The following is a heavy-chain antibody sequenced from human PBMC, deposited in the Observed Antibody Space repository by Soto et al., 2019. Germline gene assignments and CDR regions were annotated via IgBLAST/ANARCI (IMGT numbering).Heavy chain of an antibody. CDR2: INAGNGNT. CDR1: GYTFTSYA. Sequence: ASVKVSCKASGYTFTSYAMHWVRQAPGQRLEWMGWINAGNGNTKYSQKLQGRVTITRDTSASTAYMELSSLRSEDTAVYYCARAGGGYCSGGSCYYYYGMDVWRQGTTVTVSS. V-gene: IGHV1-3*01. J-gene: IGHJ6*02. CDR3: ARAGGGYCSGGSCYYYYGMDV. D-gene: IGHD2-15*01.